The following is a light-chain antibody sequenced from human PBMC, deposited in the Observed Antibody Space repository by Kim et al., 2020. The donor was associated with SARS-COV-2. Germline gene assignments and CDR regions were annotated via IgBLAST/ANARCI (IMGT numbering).Light chain of an antibody. CDR3: QVWDSSSDHYV. J-gene: IGLJ1*01. Sequence: SYELTQPPSVSVAPGKTARITCGGNNIGSKSVHWYQQKPGQASVLVAYDDSDRPSGIPERFSGSNSGNTATLTISRVEAGDEADYYCQVWDSSSDHYVFGTGTKVTVL. CDR1: NIGSKS. V-gene: IGLV3-21*03. CDR2: DDS.